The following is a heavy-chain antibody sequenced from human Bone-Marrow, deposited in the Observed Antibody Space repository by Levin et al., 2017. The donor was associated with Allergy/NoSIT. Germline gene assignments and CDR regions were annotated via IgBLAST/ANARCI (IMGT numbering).Heavy chain of an antibody. D-gene: IGHD5-12*01. V-gene: IGHV3-23*01. CDR3: AKDVGRTQPLYSGYVV. Sequence: GGSLRLSCAASGFTFSSYAMSWVRQAPGKGLEWVSAISGSGGSTYYADSVKGRFTISRDNSKNTLYLQMNSLRAEDTAVYYCAKDVGRTQPLYSGYVVWGQGTLVTVSS. J-gene: IGHJ4*02. CDR2: ISGSGGST. CDR1: GFTFSSYA.